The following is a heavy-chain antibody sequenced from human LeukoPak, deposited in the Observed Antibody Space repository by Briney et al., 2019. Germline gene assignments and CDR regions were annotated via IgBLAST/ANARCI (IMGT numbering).Heavy chain of an antibody. CDR3: ARVRLWFGDHLDDY. CDR2: IYHSGST. Sequence: SETLSLTCTVAGYSISSGYYRGWIRQPPGKGLDWIGSIYHSGSTYYNPSLKSRVTMSVDTSKNQFSLKLSSVTAADTAVYYCARVRLWFGDHLDDYWGQGTLVTVSS. D-gene: IGHD3-10*01. V-gene: IGHV4-38-2*02. J-gene: IGHJ4*02. CDR1: GYSISSGYY.